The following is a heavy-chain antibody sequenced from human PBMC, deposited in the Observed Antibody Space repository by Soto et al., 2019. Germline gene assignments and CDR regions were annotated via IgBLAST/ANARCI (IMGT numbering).Heavy chain of an antibody. CDR3: ARGGVSTRTFDY. CDR1: GYNFAGYW. D-gene: IGHD3-3*01. CDR2: IYPSDSDT. J-gene: IGHJ4*02. V-gene: IGHV5-51*03. Sequence: GESLKISCKGSGYNFAGYWIAWVRQMPGKGLELMGIIYPSDSDTRYRPSFQGQVTISADKSISSAYLQWSSLRASDTAMYYCARGGVSTRTFDYWGQGPPVTVSS.